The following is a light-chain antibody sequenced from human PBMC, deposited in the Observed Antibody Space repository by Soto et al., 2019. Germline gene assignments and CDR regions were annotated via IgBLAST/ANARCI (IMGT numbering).Light chain of an antibody. J-gene: IGKJ3*01. CDR2: DAS. CDR3: QQFNNYLVT. CDR1: QGISSA. V-gene: IGKV1D-13*01. Sequence: AIQLTQSPSSLSASVGDRVTITCRASQGISSALAWYQQKPGKAPKLLIYDASSLESGVPSRFSGSGSGTDFTLTISSLQPEDFATYYCQQFNNYLVTFCPGTKVDIK.